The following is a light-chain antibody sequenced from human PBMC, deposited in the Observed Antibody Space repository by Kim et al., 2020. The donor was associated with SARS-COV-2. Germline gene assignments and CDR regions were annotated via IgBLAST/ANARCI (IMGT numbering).Light chain of an antibody. V-gene: IGKV3-20*01. J-gene: IGKJ1*01. CDR3: QQYGSSPPT. Sequence: EFVLTQSPGTLSLTPGDRATLSCRARQSVTSSYLAWYQQRPGQAPRLLMYDASNRATGIPDRFSGSGSGTDFTLTIRRLEPEDFSVYYCQQYGSSPPTFGQGTKVDIK. CDR1: QSVTSSY. CDR2: DAS.